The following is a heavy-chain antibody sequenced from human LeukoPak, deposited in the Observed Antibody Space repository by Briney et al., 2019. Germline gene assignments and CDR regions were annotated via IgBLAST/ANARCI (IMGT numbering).Heavy chain of an antibody. CDR1: NDSIRNYY. J-gene: IGHJ4*02. V-gene: IGHV4-59*01. Sequence: SETLSLTCSVSNDSIRNYYWSWIRQPPGKALEWIGYIYHTGNTNYNPSLKSRLTMSIDTSKNQFSLKLNSVTAADTAVYYCAGGNYGSGSYYVVDFDYWGQGTLVTVSS. D-gene: IGHD3-10*01. CDR3: AGGNYGSGSYYVVDFDY. CDR2: IYHTGNT.